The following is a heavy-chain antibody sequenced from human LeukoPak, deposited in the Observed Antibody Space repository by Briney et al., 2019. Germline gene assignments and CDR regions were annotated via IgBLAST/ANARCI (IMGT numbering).Heavy chain of an antibody. J-gene: IGHJ6*02. CDR2: IWYDGSNK. V-gene: IGHV3-33*01. D-gene: IGHD3-16*01. Sequence: TGRSLRLSCAASGFTFSSFGMHWVRQGPDKGLEWVALIWYDGSNKHYADSVKGRYNVSRDNSRNTLYLHMNSLRVEDTAVYYCARFRDGVFSGGDYYNGMDVWGQGTTVTVSS. CDR3: ARFRDGVFSGGDYYNGMDV. CDR1: GFTFSSFG.